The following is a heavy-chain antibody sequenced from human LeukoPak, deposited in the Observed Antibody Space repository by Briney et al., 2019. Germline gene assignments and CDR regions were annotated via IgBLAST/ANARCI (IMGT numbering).Heavy chain of an antibody. Sequence: GASVKVSCKASGYTFTSYGISWVRQAPGQGLEWMGIINPSGGSTSYAQKFQGRVTMTRDTSTSTVYIELSSLRSEDTAVYYCARDGGHGDGYNPLDYWGQGTLVTVSS. CDR1: GYTFTSYG. J-gene: IGHJ4*02. CDR2: INPSGGST. D-gene: IGHD5-24*01. CDR3: ARDGGHGDGYNPLDY. V-gene: IGHV1-46*01.